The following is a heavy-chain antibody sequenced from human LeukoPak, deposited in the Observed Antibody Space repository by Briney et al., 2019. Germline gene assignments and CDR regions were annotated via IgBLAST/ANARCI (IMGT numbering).Heavy chain of an antibody. CDR3: ARYTPGVYYYGWASFPY. Sequence: SGTLSLTCAVSGDSISSNNWWSWVRQPPGKGLEWIGEIYHSGSTNYNPSLKSRVTISVDKSKNQFSLKLSSVPAADTAAYYGARYTPGVYYYGWASFPYWGQGTLVTVSS. CDR2: IYHSGST. J-gene: IGHJ4*02. CDR1: GDSISSNNW. V-gene: IGHV4-4*02. D-gene: IGHD3-10*01.